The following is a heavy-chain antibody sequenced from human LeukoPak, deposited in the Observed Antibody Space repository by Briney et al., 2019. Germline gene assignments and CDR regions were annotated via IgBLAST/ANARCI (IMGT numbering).Heavy chain of an antibody. J-gene: IGHJ3*02. CDR1: GGSISSYY. CDR3: ARPLNYYDSSGYSDAFDI. Sequence: SETLSLTCTVSGGSISSYYWSWIRQPPGKGLEWIGYIYYSGSTNYNPSLKSRVTISVDTSENQFSLKLSSVTAADTAVYYCARPLNYYDSSGYSDAFDIWGQGTMVTVSS. CDR2: IYYSGST. V-gene: IGHV4-59*08. D-gene: IGHD3-22*01.